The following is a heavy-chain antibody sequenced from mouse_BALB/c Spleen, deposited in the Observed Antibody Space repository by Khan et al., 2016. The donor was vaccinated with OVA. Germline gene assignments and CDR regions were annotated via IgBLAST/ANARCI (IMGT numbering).Heavy chain of an antibody. V-gene: IGHV2-6-4*01. J-gene: IGHJ4*01. D-gene: IGHD2-14*01. Sequence: VELVESGPGLVAPSQSLSITCTVSGFSLSRYNIHWVRQPPGKGLEWLGVIWGGGGTDYNSTLKSRLSIRKDNSKSQVLLKMNSLQTDDTAIYYCARADYRFDGYYAMDYWGQGTSVTVSS. CDR1: GFSLSRYN. CDR3: ARADYRFDGYYAMDY. CDR2: IWGGGGT.